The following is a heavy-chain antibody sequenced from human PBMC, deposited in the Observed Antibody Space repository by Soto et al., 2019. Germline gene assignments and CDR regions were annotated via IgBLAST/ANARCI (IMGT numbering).Heavy chain of an antibody. CDR2: IRGSGVST. V-gene: IGHV3-23*01. CDR1: GFTFSNFA. D-gene: IGHD6-13*01. Sequence: GGSLRLSCAASGFTFSNFAMNWVRHAPGKGLEWVSGIRGSGVSTYYADSVKGRFTISRDNSKNTLYLQMNSLRAEDTAVYYCAKDRSSGIAADGCLDHWGLGTLVTVSS. CDR3: AKDRSSGIAADGCLDH. J-gene: IGHJ4*02.